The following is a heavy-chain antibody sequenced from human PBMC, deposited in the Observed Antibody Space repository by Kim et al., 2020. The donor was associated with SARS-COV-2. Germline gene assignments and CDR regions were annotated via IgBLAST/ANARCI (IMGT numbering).Heavy chain of an antibody. CDR2: IRSSSSVK. D-gene: IGHD3-16*01. CDR1: GFSFRSYS. V-gene: IGHV3-48*02. Sequence: GGSLRLSCAASGFSFRSYSMNWVRQAPGKGLEWVAFIRSSSSVKYYVESVKGRFTISRDNAKNSLDLQMNSLTDEDTAVYFCATYIYVVGGRFDYWCKGILVPVS. CDR3: ATYIYVVGGRFDY. J-gene: IGHJ4*02.